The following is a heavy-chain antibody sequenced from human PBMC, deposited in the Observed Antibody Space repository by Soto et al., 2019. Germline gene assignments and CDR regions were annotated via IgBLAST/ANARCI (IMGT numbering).Heavy chain of an antibody. J-gene: IGHJ2*01. CDR3: AREEGARFNWYFDL. V-gene: IGHV3-66*01. D-gene: IGHD1-26*01. Sequence: EVQLVESGGGLVQPGGSLRLSCAASGFTVSSNYMSWVSQAPGKGLEWVSVIYSGGSTYYADSVKGRLTISRDNSKNTLYLQMNSLRAEDTAVYYCAREEGARFNWYFDLWGRGTLVTVSS. CDR2: IYSGGST. CDR1: GFTVSSNY.